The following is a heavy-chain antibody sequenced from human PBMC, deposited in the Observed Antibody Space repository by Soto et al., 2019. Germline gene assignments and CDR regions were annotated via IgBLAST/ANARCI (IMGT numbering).Heavy chain of an antibody. V-gene: IGHV2-5*01. Sequence: QITLRESGPTLVKPTQTLTLTCTFSGFSLTTSGVGVGWIRQPPGKALEWLALIYWNDDERYSPSLECRLRISKDTSANQVVLKMTDMAPADTATYFCAHRRDPNDELWSGYYCGFEVWGQGTMVTVSP. CDR1: GFSLTTSGVG. D-gene: IGHD3-3*01. J-gene: IGHJ3*01. CDR2: IYWNDDE. CDR3: AHRRDPNDELWSGYYCGFEV.